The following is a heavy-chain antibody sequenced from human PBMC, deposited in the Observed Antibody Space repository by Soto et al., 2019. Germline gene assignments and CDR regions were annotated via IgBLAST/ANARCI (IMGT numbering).Heavy chain of an antibody. CDR2: ISSSSGTI. CDR1: GFTFSSYS. Sequence: EVQLVESGGGLVQPGGSLRLSCAASGFTFSSYSMNWVRQAPGKGLEGVSYISSSSGTIYYADSVKGRFTISRDNAENSLYLQMNSLRAEDTAVYYCARASTYCSRTSCLSYWGQGTLVTVSS. D-gene: IGHD2-2*01. V-gene: IGHV3-48*01. J-gene: IGHJ4*02. CDR3: ARASTYCSRTSCLSY.